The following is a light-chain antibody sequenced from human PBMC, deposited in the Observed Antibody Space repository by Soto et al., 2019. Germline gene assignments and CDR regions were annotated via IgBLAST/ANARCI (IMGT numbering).Light chain of an antibody. J-gene: IGKJ4*01. V-gene: IGKV1-8*01. CDR1: QGISSY. Sequence: AIRMTQSPSSFSASTGDRVTITCRASQGISSYLAWYQQKPGKAPKLLIYAASTLQSGVPSRFSCSGTGTDFTITISCLQSEDIYSYSYRRYYSYPSLTFGGGTKVEIK. CDR3: RRYYSYPSLT. CDR2: AAS.